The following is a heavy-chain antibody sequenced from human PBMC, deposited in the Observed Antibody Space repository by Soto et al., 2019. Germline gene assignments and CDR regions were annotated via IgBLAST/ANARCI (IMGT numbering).Heavy chain of an antibody. D-gene: IGHD6-19*01. J-gene: IGHJ4*02. V-gene: IGHV4-4*02. Sequence: QVQLQESGPGLVKPSGTLSLTCAVSGGSISSTNWWNWVRQPPGKGLVWIGEIDHSGSTNYNPSLKSXGTMSXXQPKTQFSLKLSSVTAADTAVYYCVRDSGNGWKDYWGQGTLVTVSS. CDR1: GGSISSTNW. CDR2: IDHSGST. CDR3: VRDSGNGWKDY.